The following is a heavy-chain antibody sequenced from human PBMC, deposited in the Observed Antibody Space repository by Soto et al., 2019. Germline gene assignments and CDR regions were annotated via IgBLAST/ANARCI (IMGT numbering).Heavy chain of an antibody. Sequence: TSVTLSLTYTVFGGSIGNGEYCWTWIRKPPGKGLEWIGYIYYRANTNYNPSLKSRVTISQDTSKNQFSLKLSSVTAADTAVYYCARHYGDGYDYVDYWGQGTLVT. CDR2: IYYRANT. D-gene: IGHD5-12*01. V-gene: IGHV4-61*08. CDR3: ARHYGDGYDYVDY. J-gene: IGHJ4*02. CDR1: GGSIGNGEYC.